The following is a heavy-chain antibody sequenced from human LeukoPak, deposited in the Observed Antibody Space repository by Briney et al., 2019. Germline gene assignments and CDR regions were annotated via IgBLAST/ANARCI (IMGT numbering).Heavy chain of an antibody. Sequence: GGSLRLSCAASGFSFNIFTMIWVRQAPGKGPEWVSSISSSGNYREFADSVQGRFTISRDNSRNTVYLQLDSLRPDDTAVYYCARERGIRALYFDNWGQGTLVTVSS. D-gene: IGHD3-16*01. CDR3: ARERGIRALYFDN. V-gene: IGHV3-21*01. CDR2: ISSSGNYR. CDR1: GFSFNIFT. J-gene: IGHJ4*02.